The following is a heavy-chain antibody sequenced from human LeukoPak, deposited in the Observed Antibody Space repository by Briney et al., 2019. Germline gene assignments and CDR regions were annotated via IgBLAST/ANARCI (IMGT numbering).Heavy chain of an antibody. CDR2: ISGSGDGT. CDR1: GFTFSSSA. D-gene: IGHD6-19*01. J-gene: IGHJ5*02. V-gene: IGHV3-23*01. CDR3: ANLWLRGPNGVDP. Sequence: GGSLRLSCAASGFTFSSSAMSWVRQAPGKGLEWVSAISGSGDGTYYAGSVKGRFTISRDNSKNTLYLQMNSLRAEDTAVYYCANLWLRGPNGVDPWGQGTLVTVSS.